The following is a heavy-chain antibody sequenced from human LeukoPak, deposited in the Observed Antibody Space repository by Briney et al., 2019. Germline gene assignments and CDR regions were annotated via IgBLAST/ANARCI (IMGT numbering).Heavy chain of an antibody. D-gene: IGHD4-23*01. CDR1: GGSIRSSSYH. J-gene: IGHJ4*02. Sequence: SETLSLTCTVSGGSIRSSSYHWGWIRQLPGKGLEWIGSGYYRGSTYYNPSLKSRVTISVDTSKNQFSLKLSSVTAADTAVYSCARVLTPYYFDYWGQGTLVTVSS. CDR3: ARVLTPYYFDY. CDR2: GYYRGST. V-gene: IGHV4-39*07.